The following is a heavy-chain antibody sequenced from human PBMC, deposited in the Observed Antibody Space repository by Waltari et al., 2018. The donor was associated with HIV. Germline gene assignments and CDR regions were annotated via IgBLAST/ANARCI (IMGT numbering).Heavy chain of an antibody. J-gene: IGHJ6*02. CDR3: ARVVNYGDNSVYYGMDV. D-gene: IGHD4-17*01. V-gene: IGHV1-2*06. CDR1: GYTFTHHY. CDR2: INLNSGVT. Sequence: QVQLVQSGAEVKKPGASVKVSCTASGYTFTHHYLSWVRQAPGQGLEWMGRINLNSGVTNYAQKFQGRVIMTRDTSISTAYMELSRLRSDDTAVYYCARVVNYGDNSVYYGMDVWGQGTTVTVSS.